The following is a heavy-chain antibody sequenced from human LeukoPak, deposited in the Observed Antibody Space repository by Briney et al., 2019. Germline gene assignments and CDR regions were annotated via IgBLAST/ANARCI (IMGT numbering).Heavy chain of an antibody. CDR2: MNPNSGNT. Sequence: ASVTVSCKASGYTFTSYDINWVRQATGQGLEWMGWMNPNSGNTGYAQKFQGRVTMTRNTSISTAYMELSSLRPEDTAVYYCARDPYYYDSSGYSDDYWGQGTLVTVSS. V-gene: IGHV1-8*01. D-gene: IGHD3-22*01. CDR1: GYTFTSYD. J-gene: IGHJ4*02. CDR3: ARDPYYYDSSGYSDDY.